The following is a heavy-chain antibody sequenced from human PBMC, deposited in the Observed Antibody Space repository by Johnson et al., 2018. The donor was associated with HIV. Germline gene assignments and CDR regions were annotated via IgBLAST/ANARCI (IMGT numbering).Heavy chain of an antibody. D-gene: IGHD5-24*01. CDR1: GFTFSSYG. J-gene: IGHJ3*02. CDR3: AKAGEMALGAFDI. CDR2: IWYDGSNK. V-gene: IGHV3-33*06. Sequence: VQLVESGGGVVQPGRSLRLSCAASGFTFSSYGMHWVRQAPGKGLEWVAVIWYDGSNKYYADSVQGRFTISRDNSKNTLYLQMNSLGAEDTAVYYCAKAGEMALGAFDIWGEGTMVTVSS.